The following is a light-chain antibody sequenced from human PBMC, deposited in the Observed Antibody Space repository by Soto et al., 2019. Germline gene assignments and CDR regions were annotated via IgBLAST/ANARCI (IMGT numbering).Light chain of an antibody. J-gene: IGKJ5*01. CDR2: AAS. Sequence: IQLTQSPSSLSASVGDRVTITCRASQDIAIYLAWYQQKPGEAPKLLIYAASTLYGGVPSRFSGSGSGTDFTLTISRLEPEDFAVYYGQQYGSSPSITFGQGTRLEIK. V-gene: IGKV1-9*01. CDR3: QQYGSSPSIT. CDR1: QDIAIY.